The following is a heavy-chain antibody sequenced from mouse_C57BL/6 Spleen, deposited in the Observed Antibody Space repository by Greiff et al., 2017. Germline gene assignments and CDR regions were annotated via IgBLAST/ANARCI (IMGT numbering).Heavy chain of an antibody. CDR3: AGDDYDGGFAY. Sequence: EVQRVESGGGLVKPGGSLKLSCAASGFTFSSYAMSWVRQTPEKRLEWVATISDGGSYTYYPDNVKGRFTISRDNAKNNLYLQMSHLKSEDTAMYYCAGDDYDGGFAYWGQGTLVTVSA. D-gene: IGHD2-4*01. V-gene: IGHV5-4*01. CDR2: ISDGGSYT. J-gene: IGHJ3*01. CDR1: GFTFSSYA.